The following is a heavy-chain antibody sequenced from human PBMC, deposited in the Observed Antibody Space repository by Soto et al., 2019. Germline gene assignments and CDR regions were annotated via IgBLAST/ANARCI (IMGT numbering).Heavy chain of an antibody. V-gene: IGHV3-23*01. J-gene: IGHJ6*02. CDR3: AKDLRAYYDFWSAPWGYYYYYYGMDV. CDR1: GFTFSSYA. D-gene: IGHD3-3*01. Sequence: GGSLRLSCAASGFTFSSYAMSWVRQAPGKGLECVSAISGSGGSTYYADSVKGRFTISRDNSKNTLYLQMNSLRAEDTAVYYCAKDLRAYYDFWSAPWGYYYYYYGMDVWGQGTTVTVSS. CDR2: ISGSGGST.